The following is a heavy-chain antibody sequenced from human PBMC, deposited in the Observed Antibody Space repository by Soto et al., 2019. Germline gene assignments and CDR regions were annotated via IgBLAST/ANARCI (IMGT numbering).Heavy chain of an antibody. J-gene: IGHJ6*02. CDR1: GGSFSGYY. CDR2: INHSGST. V-gene: IGHV4-34*01. Sequence: PSETLSLTCAVYGGSFSGYYWSWIRQPPGKGLEWIGEINHSGSTNYNPSLKSRVTISVDTSKNQFSLKLSSVTAADTAVYYCARLMKGSDLDYYYYYGMDVWGQGTTVTVSS. D-gene: IGHD3-10*01. CDR3: ARLMKGSDLDYYYYYGMDV.